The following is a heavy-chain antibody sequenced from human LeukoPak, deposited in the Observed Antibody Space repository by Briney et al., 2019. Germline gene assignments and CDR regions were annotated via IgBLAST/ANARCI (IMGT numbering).Heavy chain of an antibody. V-gene: IGHV3-23*01. CDR1: GFTFSSYA. CDR2: ISGSGGST. J-gene: IGHJ4*02. Sequence: SGGSLRLSCAASGFTFSSYAMSWVRQAPGKGLEWVSAISGSGGSTYYADSVKGRFTISRDNSKNTLYLQMNSLRAEDTAVYYCAKDTGVYCGGDCYSMTFDYWGQGTLVTVSS. D-gene: IGHD2-21*01. CDR3: AKDTGVYCGGDCYSMTFDY.